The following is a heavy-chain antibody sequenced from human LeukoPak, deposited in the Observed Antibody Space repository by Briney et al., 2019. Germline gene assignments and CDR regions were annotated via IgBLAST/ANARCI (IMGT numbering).Heavy chain of an antibody. Sequence: SETLSLTCTVSGGSISSYYWSWIRQPPGKGLEWIGYIYASGSTNYNPSLKSRVTISVDTSKNQFSLKLSSVTAADTAVYDCARHLYEFVYWGQGTLVTVSS. V-gene: IGHV4-4*09. CDR1: GGSISSYY. J-gene: IGHJ4*02. D-gene: IGHD2-8*01. CDR3: ARHLYEFVY. CDR2: IYASGST.